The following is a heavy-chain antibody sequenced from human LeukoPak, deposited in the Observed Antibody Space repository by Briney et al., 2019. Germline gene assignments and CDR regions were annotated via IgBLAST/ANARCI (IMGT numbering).Heavy chain of an antibody. CDR3: ARTSPFNWLDL. CDR2: ISAYSGDT. CDR1: GYSFSNYG. J-gene: IGHJ5*02. V-gene: IGHV1-18*01. Sequence: ASVKVSCKASGYSFSNYGMSWVRQAPGRGLEWMGWISAYSGDTTYAQKFQGRVTMTTEASTTTAYMELRSLRSDDTAVYFCARTSPFNWLDLWGQGTLVSVSS.